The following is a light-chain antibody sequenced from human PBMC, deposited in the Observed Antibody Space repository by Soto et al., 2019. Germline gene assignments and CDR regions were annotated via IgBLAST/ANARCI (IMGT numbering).Light chain of an antibody. CDR3: QQYNNCPLC. CDR1: HSVNSD. J-gene: IGKJ4*01. CDR2: DES. Sequence: EIVMTQSPATLSLSPGERATLSCRASHSVNSDLAWCQQKPGQAPRLLIHDESTRTAGIPVRFSASGAGTEYTLTISSLQSEDFAIYYCQQYNNCPLCFGGGTEVEIK. V-gene: IGKV3-15*01.